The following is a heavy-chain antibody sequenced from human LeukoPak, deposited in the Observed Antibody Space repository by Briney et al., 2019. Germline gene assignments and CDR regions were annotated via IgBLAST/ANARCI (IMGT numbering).Heavy chain of an antibody. J-gene: IGHJ3*02. CDR3: ARYIFVGYCDSKGAFDI. Sequence: SVKVSCKASGGTFSSYAISWVRQAPGQGLEWMGRIIPIFGIANYAQKFQGRVTITADKSTSTAYMELSSLRSEDTAVYYCARYIFVGYCDSKGAFDIWGQGTMVTVSS. V-gene: IGHV1-69*04. CDR1: GGTFSSYA. CDR2: IIPIFGIA. D-gene: IGHD3-22*01.